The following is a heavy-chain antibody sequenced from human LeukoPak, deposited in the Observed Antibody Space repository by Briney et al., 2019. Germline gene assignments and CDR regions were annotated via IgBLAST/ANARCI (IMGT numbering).Heavy chain of an antibody. CDR2: ISSSSSYI. CDR3: ARDSSRRGWYLDAFDI. CDR1: GFTFSSYS. D-gene: IGHD6-19*01. Sequence: GGSLRLSCAASGFTFSSYSMNWVRQAPGKGLEWVSSISSSSSYIYYADSVKGRFTIPRDNAKNSLYLQMNSLRAEDTAVYYCARDSSRRGWYLDAFDIWGQGTMVTVSS. V-gene: IGHV3-21*01. J-gene: IGHJ3*02.